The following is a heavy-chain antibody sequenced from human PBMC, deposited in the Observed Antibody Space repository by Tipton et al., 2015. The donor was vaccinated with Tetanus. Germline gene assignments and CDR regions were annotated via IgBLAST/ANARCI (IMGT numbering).Heavy chain of an antibody. CDR1: GYTFTNYA. J-gene: IGHJ1*01. Sequence: QVQLVKSGAEVKKPGASVKVSCKASGYTFTNYAVHWVRQAPGQRLEWMGRIVVANGNTRLTQKLQGRVTITTDTSANTVHMELSSLRSEDTAVYYCARPGQSFGPEYSQFWGQGTLVLVSS. CDR3: ARPGQSFGPEYSQF. D-gene: IGHD3-10*01. V-gene: IGHV1-3*01. CDR2: IVVANGNT.